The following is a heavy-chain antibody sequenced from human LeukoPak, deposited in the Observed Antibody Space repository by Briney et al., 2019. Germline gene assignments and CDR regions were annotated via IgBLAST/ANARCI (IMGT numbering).Heavy chain of an antibody. Sequence: GASVKASCKASGYTFTSYDINWVRQATGQGLEWMGWMNPNSGNTGYAQKFQGRVTMTRNTSISTAYMELSSLRSEDTAVYYCASDFPDIEMAPGRLADKFDPWGQGTLVTVSS. V-gene: IGHV1-8*01. CDR1: GYTFTSYD. CDR2: MNPNSGNT. J-gene: IGHJ5*02. CDR3: ASDFPDIEMAPGRLADKFDP. D-gene: IGHD5-24*01.